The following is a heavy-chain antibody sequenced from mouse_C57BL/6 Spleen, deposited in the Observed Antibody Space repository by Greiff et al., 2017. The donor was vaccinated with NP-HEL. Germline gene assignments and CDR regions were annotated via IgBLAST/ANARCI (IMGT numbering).Heavy chain of an antibody. Sequence: QVQLQQSGPGLVQPSQSLSITCTVSGFSLTSYGVHWVRQSPGKGLEWLGVIWRGGSTDYNAAFMSRLSITKDNSKSQVFFKMNSLQADDTAIYYCAKEDYGNYGFYAMDYWGQGTSVTVSS. V-gene: IGHV2-5*01. CDR3: AKEDYGNYGFYAMDY. D-gene: IGHD2-1*01. CDR1: GFSLTSYG. CDR2: IWRGGST. J-gene: IGHJ4*01.